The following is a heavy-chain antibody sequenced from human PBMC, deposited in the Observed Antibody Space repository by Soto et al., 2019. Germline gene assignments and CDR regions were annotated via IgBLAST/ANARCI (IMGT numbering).Heavy chain of an antibody. CDR2: IYWDDDK. D-gene: IGHD3-3*01. CDR1: GFSLTTSGVG. V-gene: IGHV2-5*02. CDR3: AHRVLRTVFGLVTTTAIFFAF. J-gene: IGHJ4*02. Sequence: QITLNESGPTVVRPTETLTLTCRLSGFSLTTSGVGVGWIRQSPGKAPEWLALIYWDDDKRYSASVKSRLTITKDTSTNQVVLTVSDLDPTDTATYYCAHRVLRTVFGLVTTTAIFFAFWGQGTPVAVSS.